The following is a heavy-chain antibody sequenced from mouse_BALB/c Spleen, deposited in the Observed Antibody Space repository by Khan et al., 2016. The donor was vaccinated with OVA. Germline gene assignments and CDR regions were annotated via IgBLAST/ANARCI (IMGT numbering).Heavy chain of an antibody. CDR3: LRSLYYDGSAYEGVAY. J-gene: IGHJ3*01. V-gene: IGHV1S136*01. CDR1: GYTFTSYV. D-gene: IGHD1-1*01. CDR2: ISPNSDGS. Sequence: EVQLQQSGPELVKPGASVKMSCKASGYTFTSYVMHWVKQKPGQGLEWIGYISPNSDGSKYNEKFRGKATLTSDKSSSTAYMELSSLTSEDSAVYYGLRSLYYDGSAYEGVAYWGQGTLVTVSA.